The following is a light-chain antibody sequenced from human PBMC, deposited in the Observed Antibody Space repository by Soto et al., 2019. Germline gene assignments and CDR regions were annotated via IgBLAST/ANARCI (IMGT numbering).Light chain of an antibody. CDR3: HQYYNRPWA. Sequence: ETVMTQSPDTMSVSPGERASLACRASQSVSSSLAWYQQKPGQAPRLLIFGASTRATGIPARFSGSGSGTDFTLTISSLQSEDFALYYCHQYYNRPWAFGQGTKVEIK. J-gene: IGKJ1*01. V-gene: IGKV3-15*01. CDR2: GAS. CDR1: QSVSSS.